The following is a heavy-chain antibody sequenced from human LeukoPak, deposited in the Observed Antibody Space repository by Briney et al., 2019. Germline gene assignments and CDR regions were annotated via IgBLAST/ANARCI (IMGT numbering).Heavy chain of an antibody. CDR3: FLKQKTAYDILTGYSPGTFDI. CDR1: GFTFSSYG. J-gene: IGHJ3*02. Sequence: GGSLRLSCAATGFTFSSYGMTWVRQAPVKALDRVSARSGSGGSTYYGDSVKGRFTISRDNSKNTLYLQMNSLRAEDTAVYYFFLKQKTAYDILTGYSPGTFDIWGQGTMATVSS. D-gene: IGHD3-9*01. V-gene: IGHV3-23*01. CDR2: RSGSGGST.